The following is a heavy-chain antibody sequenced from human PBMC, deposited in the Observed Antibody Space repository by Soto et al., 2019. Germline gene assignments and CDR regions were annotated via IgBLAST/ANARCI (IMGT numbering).Heavy chain of an antibody. CDR3: ARHASRGYSSSWYFED. J-gene: IGHJ4*02. Sequence: SETLSLTCNVSGGSVGSSSYYWGWIRQVPGKGLEWIVSTYYSAGTYYNPSLKSRVTTSPDASKNQFSLTVTSVTAADTAIYYCARHASRGYSSSWYFEDWGQGTPVTVSS. V-gene: IGHV4-39*01. CDR2: TYYSAGT. D-gene: IGHD6-13*01. CDR1: GGSVGSSSYY.